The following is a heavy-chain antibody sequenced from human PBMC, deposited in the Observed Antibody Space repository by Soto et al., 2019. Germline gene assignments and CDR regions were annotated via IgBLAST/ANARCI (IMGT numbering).Heavy chain of an antibody. CDR3: ARDKAGYCSSTSCYGRMGWFDP. CDR2: IIPIFGTA. CDR1: GGTFSSYA. D-gene: IGHD2-2*01. Sequence: QVQLVQSGAEVKKPGSSVKVSCKASGGTFSSYAISWVRQAPGQGLEWMGGIIPIFGTANYAQKLQGRVTITADESTSTAYMELSSLRSEDTAVYYCARDKAGYCSSTSCYGRMGWFDPWGQGTLVTVSS. J-gene: IGHJ5*02. V-gene: IGHV1-69*01.